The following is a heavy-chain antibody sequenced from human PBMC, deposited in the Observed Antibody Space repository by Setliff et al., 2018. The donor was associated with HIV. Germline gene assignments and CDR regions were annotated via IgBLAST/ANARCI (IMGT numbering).Heavy chain of an antibody. Sequence: PSETLSLTCAVYGGSFSDTYWTWIRQPPGKGLEWVGDSNHGGTTNYNPSLKGRVAISIDGSEKQFSLRLTSVTAADTSVYYCARGLRSSNWYGDKYFYYMDVWGKGTTVTVSS. CDR3: ARGLRSSNWYGDKYFYYMDV. D-gene: IGHD6-13*01. CDR1: GGSFSDTY. V-gene: IGHV4-34*01. CDR2: SNHGGTT. J-gene: IGHJ6*04.